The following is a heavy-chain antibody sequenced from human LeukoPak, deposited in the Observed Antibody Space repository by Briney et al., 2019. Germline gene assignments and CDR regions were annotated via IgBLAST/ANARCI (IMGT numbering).Heavy chain of an antibody. J-gene: IGHJ3*02. Sequence: ASVKVSCKASGYTFTNYYMHWVRQAPGQGLKWMGIINPSGGSTSYAQKFQGRVTMTRDTSTTTVYMELSSLRSEDTAVYSCARDRTGYYYDSSGYYFDAFDIWGQGTMVTVSS. CDR2: INPSGGST. CDR3: ARDRTGYYYDSSGYYFDAFDI. D-gene: IGHD3-22*01. V-gene: IGHV1-46*03. CDR1: GYTFTNYY.